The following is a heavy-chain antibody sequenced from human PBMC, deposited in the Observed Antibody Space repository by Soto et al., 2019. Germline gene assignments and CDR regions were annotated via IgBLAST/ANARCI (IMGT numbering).Heavy chain of an antibody. CDR3: AKEATVFTARSLDY. Sequence: QVQLVESGGGVVQPGRSLRLSCAASGFTFSNYGMHWLRQAPGKGLEWVAVISYDGSAKNYADSVKGRFTISRDTSRNTLDVQMDSLRPEDTAVYYCAKEATVFTARSLDYWGQGTLVTVSS. CDR1: GFTFSNYG. CDR2: ISYDGSAK. V-gene: IGHV3-30*18. J-gene: IGHJ4*02.